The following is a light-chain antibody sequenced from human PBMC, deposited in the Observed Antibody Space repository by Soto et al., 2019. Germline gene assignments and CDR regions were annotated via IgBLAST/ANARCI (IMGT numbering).Light chain of an antibody. CDR1: QGISSS. Sequence: DIQMTQSLSSLSASVGDTVTITCRASQGISSSLAWYQQKAGKVPDLLIYGASTLQSGVPSHFSGSGSRTDFTLTISGLQPEDVATYYCQEYHRPTFSFGPGAKVEMK. J-gene: IGKJ3*01. CDR2: GAS. CDR3: QEYHRPTFS. V-gene: IGKV1-27*01.